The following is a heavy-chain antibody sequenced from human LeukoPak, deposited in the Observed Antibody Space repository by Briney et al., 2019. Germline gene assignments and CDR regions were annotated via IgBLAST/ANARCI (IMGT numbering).Heavy chain of an antibody. Sequence: SETLSLTCTVSGGSISSYYWSWIRQPAGKGLEWIGRIYTSGSTNYNPSLKSRVTMSVDTSKNQFSLKLSSVTAADTAVYYCARDSKYSSSDAFDIWGQGTMVTVSS. CDR1: GGSISSYY. CDR2: IYTSGST. D-gene: IGHD6-6*01. CDR3: ARDSKYSSSDAFDI. J-gene: IGHJ3*02. V-gene: IGHV4-4*07.